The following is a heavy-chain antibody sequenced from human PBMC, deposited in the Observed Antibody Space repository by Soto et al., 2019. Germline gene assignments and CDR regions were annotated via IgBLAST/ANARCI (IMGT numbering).Heavy chain of an antibody. CDR1: GFTFSRLW. J-gene: IGHJ4*01. V-gene: IGHV3-74*01. D-gene: IGHD6-13*01. CDR3: AREEPVSSWSPLDY. Sequence: GGSLRLSCAASGFTFSRLWMHWVRQAPGKGLVWVSRISSDGTTTHYADSVRGRFTMSRDNAKNTLYLQLSSLRAEDTGVYFCAREEPVSSWSPLDYRSQGALVPVSS. CDR2: ISSDGTTT.